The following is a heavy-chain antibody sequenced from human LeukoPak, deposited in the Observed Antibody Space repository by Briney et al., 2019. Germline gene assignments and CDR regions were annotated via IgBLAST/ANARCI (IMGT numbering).Heavy chain of an antibody. CDR1: GDSISSYS. D-gene: IGHD3-16*01. Sequence: SETLSLTCTVSGDSISSYSWTWIRQPPGKGLEWIGFISYSGSTRYNASFESRVTISIDTSNSQFSMKLTSVTAADTARYYCARVGRGVHTWGSYSFDQWGQGALVTVSS. J-gene: IGHJ4*02. V-gene: IGHV4-59*01. CDR2: ISYSGST. CDR3: ARVGRGVHTWGSYSFDQ.